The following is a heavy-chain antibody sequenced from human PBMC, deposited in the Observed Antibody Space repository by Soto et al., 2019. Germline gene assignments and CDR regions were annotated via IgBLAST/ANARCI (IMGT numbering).Heavy chain of an antibody. CDR3: ARDPSGPYSYSYYYYGMDV. V-gene: IGHV4-31*03. J-gene: IGHJ6*02. Sequence: PSETLSLTCTVSGGSISSGGYYWSWIRQHPGKGLEWIGYIYYSGSTYYNPSLKSRVTISVDTSKNQFSLKLSSVTAADTAVYYCARDPSGPYSYSYYYYGMDVWGQGTTVTVSS. CDR2: IYYSGST. CDR1: GGSISSGGYY. D-gene: IGHD5-18*01.